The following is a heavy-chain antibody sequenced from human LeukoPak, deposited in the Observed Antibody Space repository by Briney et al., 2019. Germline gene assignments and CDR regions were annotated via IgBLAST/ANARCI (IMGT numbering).Heavy chain of an antibody. D-gene: IGHD6-19*01. J-gene: IGHJ4*02. Sequence: ETLSLTCSASDASFSRYYWSWIRQPPGKGLEWIGFTHYTGSTHYNPSLKSRVTISVDTSKNQLSLKLSSENAAGTAVYYCARDLDNSGWYVFDYWSQGNLVTVSS. CDR2: THYTGST. CDR1: DASFSRYY. CDR3: ARDLDNSGWYVFDY. V-gene: IGHV4-59*01.